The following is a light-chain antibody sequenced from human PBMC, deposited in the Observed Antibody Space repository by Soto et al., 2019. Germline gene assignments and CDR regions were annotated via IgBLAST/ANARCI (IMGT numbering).Light chain of an antibody. CDR2: SSN. J-gene: IGLJ1*01. CDR1: SSNIGSNS. Sequence: QSALTQPHSASGTPGQRVTISCSGSSSNIGSNSVHWFQQVPGTAPKPLIYSSNQRPSGVPERFSGSKSGTSASLAISVLQSEDEADYYCAAWDDSLNGHIFGTGTKVTVL. V-gene: IGLV1-44*01. CDR3: AAWDDSLNGHI.